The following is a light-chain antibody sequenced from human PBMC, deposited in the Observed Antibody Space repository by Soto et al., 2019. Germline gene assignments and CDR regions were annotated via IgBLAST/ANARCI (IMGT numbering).Light chain of an antibody. CDR1: QSIGKH. Sequence: DIQITQSPSLLSASGGDRVTITCRASQSIGKHLNWYQQKPGKAPKFLIYGASTLQSGIPSSFTGSGSGTDFTLTVNSLQAEDFAIYYCQQSYSSPTTFSQGTRLEIK. CDR2: GAS. J-gene: IGKJ5*01. V-gene: IGKV1-39*01. CDR3: QQSYSSPTT.